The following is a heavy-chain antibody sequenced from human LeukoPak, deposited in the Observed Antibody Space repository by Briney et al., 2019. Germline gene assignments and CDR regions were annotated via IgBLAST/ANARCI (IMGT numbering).Heavy chain of an antibody. V-gene: IGHV3-23*01. CDR1: GFTFSSYA. Sequence: HPGGSLRLSCAASGFTFSSYAMSWVRQAPGKGLEWVSAISGSGGSTYYADSVKGRFTISRDNSKNTLYQQMNSLRAEDTAVYYCAKDRALSGYRGYWGQGTPVTVSS. CDR2: ISGSGGST. D-gene: IGHD3-22*01. J-gene: IGHJ4*02. CDR3: AKDRALSGYRGY.